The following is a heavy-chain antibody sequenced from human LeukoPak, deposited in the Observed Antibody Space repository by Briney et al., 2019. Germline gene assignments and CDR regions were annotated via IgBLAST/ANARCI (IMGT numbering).Heavy chain of an antibody. J-gene: IGHJ4*02. D-gene: IGHD3-22*01. CDR1: GFTIRNYW. Sequence: PGGSLRLSCVASGFTIRNYWMHWVRQAPGQGLLWVSRISTDGSITTNADSVKGRFTFSRDNAKNTLYLQMNTLRAEDTAVYYCARDRGYSDSSGSLDYWGQGTLVTVSS. V-gene: IGHV3-74*01. CDR3: ARDRGYSDSSGSLDY. CDR2: ISTDGSIT.